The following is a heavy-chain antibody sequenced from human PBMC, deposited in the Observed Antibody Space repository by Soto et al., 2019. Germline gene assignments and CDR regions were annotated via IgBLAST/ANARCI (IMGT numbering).Heavy chain of an antibody. D-gene: IGHD1-26*01. J-gene: IGHJ4*02. Sequence: PGESLKISCAASGFTFSSYGMHWVRQTPGKGLEWVAVISYDGSNKYYADSVKGRFTISRDNSKNTLYLQMNSLRAEDTAVYYCASGRPQSFDYWGQGTLVTVSS. CDR1: GFTFSSYG. CDR3: ASGRPQSFDY. CDR2: ISYDGSNK. V-gene: IGHV3-30*03.